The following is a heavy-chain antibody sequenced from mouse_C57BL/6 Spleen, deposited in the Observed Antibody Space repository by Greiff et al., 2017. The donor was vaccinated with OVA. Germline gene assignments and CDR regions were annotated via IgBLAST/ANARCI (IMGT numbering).Heavy chain of an antibody. D-gene: IGHD1-1*01. V-gene: IGHV2-9-1*01. CDR2: IWTGGGT. Sequence: VKLVESGPGLVAPSQSLSITCTVSGFSLTSYAISWVRQPPGKGLEWLGVIWTGGGTNYNSALKSRLSISTDNSKSQVFLKMNSLQTDDTARYYCARIYYGSSYGYAMDYWGQGTSVTVSS. CDR3: ARIYYGSSYGYAMDY. J-gene: IGHJ4*01. CDR1: GFSLTSYA.